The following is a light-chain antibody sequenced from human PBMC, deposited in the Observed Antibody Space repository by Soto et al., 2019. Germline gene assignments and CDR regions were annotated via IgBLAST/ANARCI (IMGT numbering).Light chain of an antibody. CDR1: SGDIGTYNL. CDR3: CSFAGSSTYTWV. J-gene: IGLJ3*02. CDR2: EGN. Sequence: QSVLTQPASVSGSPGQSITISCTGTSGDIGTYNLVSWYQQHPGRAPKLIIYEGNERPSGVSNRFSGSKSANTASLTISGLQAEDEGDYYCCSFAGSSTYTWVFGGGTQLTVL. V-gene: IGLV2-23*01.